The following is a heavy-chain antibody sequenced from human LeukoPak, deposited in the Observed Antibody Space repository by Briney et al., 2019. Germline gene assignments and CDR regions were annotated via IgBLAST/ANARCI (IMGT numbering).Heavy chain of an antibody. J-gene: IGHJ4*02. CDR1: GFSFSSYS. CDR3: ARRYCTSTNCYAFEN. CDR2: ITSSSSYI. D-gene: IGHD2-2*01. Sequence: GGSLRLSCAASGFSFSSYSMNWVRQAPGKGLEWVSSITSSSSYIYYADSVKGRFTISRDNAKNSLYLQMNSLRAEDTAVYYCARRYCTSTNCYAFENWGQETLVTVSS. V-gene: IGHV3-21*01.